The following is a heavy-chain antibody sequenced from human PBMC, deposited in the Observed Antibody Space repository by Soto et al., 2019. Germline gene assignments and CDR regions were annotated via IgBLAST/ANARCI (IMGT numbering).Heavy chain of an antibody. CDR3: AAIVVGATRHSDVDH. V-gene: IGHV4-39*01. CDR1: GAPISSNDYF. CDR2: MHASGGT. J-gene: IGHJ4*02. Sequence: SETLSLTCSVSGAPISSNDYFWAWIRQPPGRGLEFIASMHASGGTYHASSLKSRATMSLDTSKDQFSLKLQSVTAADTGTYYCAAIVVGATRHSDVDHWGQGTLVTVSS. D-gene: IGHD2-15*01.